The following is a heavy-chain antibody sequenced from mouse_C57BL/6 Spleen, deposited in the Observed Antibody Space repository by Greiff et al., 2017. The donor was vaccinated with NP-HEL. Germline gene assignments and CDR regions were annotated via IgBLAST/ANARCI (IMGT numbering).Heavy chain of an antibody. Sequence: VHVKQSGGDLVKPGGSLKLSCAASGFTFSSYGMSWVRQTPDKRLEWVATISSGGSYTYYPDSVKGRFTISRDNAKNTLYLQMSSLKSEDTAMYYGARHDGYHWYFDVWGTGTTVTVSS. CDR3: ARHDGYHWYFDV. V-gene: IGHV5-6*01. D-gene: IGHD2-3*01. CDR1: GFTFSSYG. J-gene: IGHJ1*03. CDR2: ISSGGSYT.